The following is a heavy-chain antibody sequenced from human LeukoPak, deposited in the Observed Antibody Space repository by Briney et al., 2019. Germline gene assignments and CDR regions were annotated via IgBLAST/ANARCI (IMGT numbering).Heavy chain of an antibody. J-gene: IGHJ3*02. CDR2: IRSKAYGGTT. CDR1: GGSISSYY. D-gene: IGHD3-3*01. CDR3: TRSTSGYYDAFDI. Sequence: LSLTCTVSGGSISSYYWSWIRQPPGKGLEWVGFIRSKAYGGTTEYAASVKGRFTISRDDSKSIASLQMNSLKTEDTAVYYCTRSTSGYYDAFDIWGQGTMVTVSS. V-gene: IGHV3-49*03.